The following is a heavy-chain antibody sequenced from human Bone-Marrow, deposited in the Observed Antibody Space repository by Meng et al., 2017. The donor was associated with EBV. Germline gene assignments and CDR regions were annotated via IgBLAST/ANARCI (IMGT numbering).Heavy chain of an antibody. CDR1: GFTFSDSA. D-gene: IGHD3-10*01. Sequence: VESGVGLDQPVGSRILSCAASGFTFSDSAMSWVRQAPGKGLEWVSTISAGIANTHYADSVKGRFTISRDNSKNTLYLQMNNLRADDTAVYYCALWFREHFDYWGQGTLVTVSS. V-gene: IGHV3-23*04. CDR3: ALWFREHFDY. CDR2: ISAGIANT. J-gene: IGHJ4*02.